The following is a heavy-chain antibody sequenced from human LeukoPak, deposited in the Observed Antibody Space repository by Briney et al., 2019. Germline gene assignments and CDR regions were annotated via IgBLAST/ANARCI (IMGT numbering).Heavy chain of an antibody. CDR1: GFTFNDYY. V-gene: IGHV3-11*04. CDR3: ARDLGITGTTTFDY. Sequence: GGSLRLSCAASGFTFNDYYMSWIRQAPGKGLEWVSYISNSGNTIYYADSVKGRFTISRDNAKNSLYLQMNSLRAEDTAVYHCARDLGITGTTTFDYWGQGTLVTVSS. CDR2: ISNSGNTI. D-gene: IGHD1-7*01. J-gene: IGHJ4*02.